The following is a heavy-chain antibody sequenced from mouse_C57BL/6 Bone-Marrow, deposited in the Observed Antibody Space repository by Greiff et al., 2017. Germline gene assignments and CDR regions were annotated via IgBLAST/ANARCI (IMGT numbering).Heavy chain of an antibody. CDR2: IDPENGDT. CDR1: GFNIKDDY. Sequence: EVKLQQSGAELVRPGASVKLSCTASGFNIKDDYMHWVKQRPEQGLEWIGCIDPENGDTEYASKFQGKATITADTSSNTAYLQLSSLTSEDTAVYYCKRNSFDYWGQGTTLTVSS. CDR3: KRNSFDY. J-gene: IGHJ2*01. V-gene: IGHV14-4*01.